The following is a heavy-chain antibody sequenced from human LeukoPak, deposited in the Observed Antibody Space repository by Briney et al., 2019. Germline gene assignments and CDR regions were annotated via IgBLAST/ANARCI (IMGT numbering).Heavy chain of an antibody. CDR3: AKDAYSSGWYFDY. J-gene: IGHJ4*02. CDR2: ISVSGGTT. V-gene: IGHV3-23*01. Sequence: SCKASGGTFSSYAMSWVRQAPGKGLEWVSGISVSGGTTYYADSVKGRFTISRDNSKNTVYLQMNSLRAEDTAVYYCAKDAYSSGWYFDYWGQGTLVTVSS. CDR1: GGTFSSYA. D-gene: IGHD6-19*01.